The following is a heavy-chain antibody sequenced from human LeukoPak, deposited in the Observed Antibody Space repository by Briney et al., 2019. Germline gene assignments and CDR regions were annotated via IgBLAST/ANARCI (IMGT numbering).Heavy chain of an antibody. V-gene: IGHV3-11*04. CDR1: GFTFSDYY. J-gene: IGHJ5*02. D-gene: IGHD3-10*01. Sequence: TGGSLRPSCAASGFTFSDYYMSWIRQAPGKGLEWVSYISSSGSTIYYADSVKGRFTISRDNAKNSLYLQVNSLRAEDTAVYCCASPLLWFGIRTWGQGALVTVSS. CDR3: ASPLLWFGIRT. CDR2: ISSSGSTI.